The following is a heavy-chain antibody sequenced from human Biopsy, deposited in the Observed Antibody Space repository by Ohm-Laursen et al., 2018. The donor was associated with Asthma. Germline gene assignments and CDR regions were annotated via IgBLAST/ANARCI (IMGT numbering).Heavy chain of an antibody. D-gene: IGHD3-16*01. J-gene: IGHJ2*01. Sequence: ASVKVSCKASGFSFDNYFMHWVRQAPGQGLEWMGRIDPNSGGTNYAQKFLGRVTMTRDTSVNTAFMVLSRLRSDDTAVYYCARIKIRIGAGTDRYFDLWGRGTLVTVSS. V-gene: IGHV1-2*06. CDR1: GFSFDNYF. CDR2: IDPNSGGT. CDR3: ARIKIRIGAGTDRYFDL.